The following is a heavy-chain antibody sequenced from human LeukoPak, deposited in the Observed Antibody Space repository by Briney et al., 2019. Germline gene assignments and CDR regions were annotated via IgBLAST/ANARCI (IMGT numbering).Heavy chain of an antibody. Sequence: GGSLRLSCAASGFTFRSYAMSWGRQAPGKGLEWVSVISGPGYTTYYADSVKGRLTISRDNSNNILYLQLSSLRVEDTAVYYCAKDLSDNYNLFDYWGQGTLVTVSS. CDR2: ISGPGYTT. CDR3: AKDLSDNYNLFDY. J-gene: IGHJ4*02. V-gene: IGHV3-23*01. D-gene: IGHD1-1*01. CDR1: GFTFRSYA.